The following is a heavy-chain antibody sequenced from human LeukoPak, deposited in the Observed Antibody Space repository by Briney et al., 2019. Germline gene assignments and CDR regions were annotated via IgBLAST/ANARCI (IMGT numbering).Heavy chain of an antibody. CDR1: GFTFSSYA. CDR2: LSGGGDNT. Sequence: GGSLRLSCAASGFTFSSYAMTWVRQAPGKGLEWVSSLSGGGDNTYYADSVKGRFTISRDNSKNTVSLQMNSLRAEDTAIYYCAKPVPYWYFDLWGRGTLVTVSS. J-gene: IGHJ2*01. V-gene: IGHV3-23*01. CDR3: AKPVPYWYFDL.